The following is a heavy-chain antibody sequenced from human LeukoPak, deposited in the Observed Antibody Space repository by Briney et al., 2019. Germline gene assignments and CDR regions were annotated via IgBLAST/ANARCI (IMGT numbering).Heavy chain of an antibody. CDR3: ARINYYGSGTYYASIDYGLDV. CDR2: IYESSHA. D-gene: IGHD3-10*01. V-gene: IGHV4-30-2*01. CDR1: GGSINSGGYF. Sequence: NPSETLSLTCAISGGSINSGGYFWSWIRQPPGKGLEWIGYIYESSHALYNPSLKSRVSISGDKSKNQFSLRVNSVTAADTAVYYCARINYYGSGTYYASIDYGLDVWGPGTTVIVSS. J-gene: IGHJ6*02.